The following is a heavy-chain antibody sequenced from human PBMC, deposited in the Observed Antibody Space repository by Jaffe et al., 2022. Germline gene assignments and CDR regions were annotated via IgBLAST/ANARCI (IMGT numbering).Heavy chain of an antibody. Sequence: QVQLQESGPGLVKPSETLSLTCAVSGYSISSGYYWGWIRQPPGKGLEWIGSIYHSGSTYYNPSLKSRATISVDTSKNQFSLKLSSVTAADTAVYYCARDERSGYGPLSWFDPWGQGTLVTVSS. V-gene: IGHV4-38-2*02. D-gene: IGHD3-22*01. CDR1: GYSISSGYY. J-gene: IGHJ5*02. CDR3: ARDERSGYGPLSWFDP. CDR2: IYHSGST.